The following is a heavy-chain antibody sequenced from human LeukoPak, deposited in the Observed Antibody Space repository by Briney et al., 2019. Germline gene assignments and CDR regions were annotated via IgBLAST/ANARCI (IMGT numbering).Heavy chain of an antibody. Sequence: PGGSLRLSCAASGFTFSDYFMTWIRQAPGKGLEWVSYITSSGSNMHYADSVKGRFTISRDNAKNSLYLQMNSLRAEDTAVYYCARSSSSSWARFDYWGQGTLVTVSS. CDR3: ARSSSSSWARFDY. CDR1: GFTFSDYF. V-gene: IGHV3-11*01. CDR2: ITSSGSNM. D-gene: IGHD6-13*01. J-gene: IGHJ4*02.